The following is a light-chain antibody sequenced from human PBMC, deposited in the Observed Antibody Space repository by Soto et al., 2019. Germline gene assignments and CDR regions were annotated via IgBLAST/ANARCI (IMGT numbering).Light chain of an antibody. CDR3: CSYTGTFSYV. J-gene: IGLJ1*01. Sequence: QSVLTQPRSVSGSPGQSVTISCTGTSSDVGAYNYVSWYQHHPGRAPKLLIFDVNKRPSGVPDRFSGSKSGNTASLTISGLQPDDETDYYCCSYTGTFSYVFGPGTKLTVL. V-gene: IGLV2-11*01. CDR2: DVN. CDR1: SSDVGAYNY.